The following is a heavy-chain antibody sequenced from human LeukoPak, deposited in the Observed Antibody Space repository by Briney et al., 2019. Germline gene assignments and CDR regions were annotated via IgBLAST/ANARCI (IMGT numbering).Heavy chain of an antibody. CDR3: ARQYDFWSGYHDY. Sequence: GESLKISCKGSGYSFTSYWIGWVRQMPGKGLEWMGIIYPGDSDTRYSPSFQGQVTISAGKSISTAYLQWSSLKASDTAMYYCARQYDFWSGYHDYWGQGTLVTVSS. V-gene: IGHV5-51*01. CDR1: GYSFTSYW. D-gene: IGHD3-3*01. J-gene: IGHJ4*02. CDR2: IYPGDSDT.